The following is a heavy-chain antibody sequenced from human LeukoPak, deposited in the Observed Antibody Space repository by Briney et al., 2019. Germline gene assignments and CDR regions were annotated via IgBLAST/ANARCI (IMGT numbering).Heavy chain of an antibody. V-gene: IGHV2-5*02. CDR2: IYWDDDK. CDR1: GFSVSTGGVG. J-gene: IGHJ4*02. CDR3: AHRRGSYFDY. D-gene: IGHD3-10*01. Sequence: ESGPTLVKPTQSLSLTCTVSGFSVSTGGVGVGWIRQPPGKALEWLALIYWDDDKRHSPSLKTRLTITKDTSKNQVVLTMTNMDPVDTATYYCAHRRGSYFDYWGQGTLVSVSS.